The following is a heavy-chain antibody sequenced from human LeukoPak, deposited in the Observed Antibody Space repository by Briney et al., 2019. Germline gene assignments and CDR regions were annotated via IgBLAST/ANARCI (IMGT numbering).Heavy chain of an antibody. J-gene: IGHJ1*01. D-gene: IGHD3-22*01. CDR1: GFTFSSYW. CDR2: INSDGSST. Sequence: GGSLRLSCAASGFTFSSYWMHWVRQAPGKGLVWVSRINSDGSSTNYADSVKGRLTISRDNAKNTLYLQMNNLRAEDTAVYYCARDSPGYYDSSGYHNAEYFQHWGQGTLVTVSS. V-gene: IGHV3-74*01. CDR3: ARDSPGYYDSSGYHNAEYFQH.